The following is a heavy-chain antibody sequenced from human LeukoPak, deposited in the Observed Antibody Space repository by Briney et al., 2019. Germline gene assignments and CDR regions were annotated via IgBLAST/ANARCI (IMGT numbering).Heavy chain of an antibody. CDR1: GFTVSSNY. J-gene: IGHJ4*02. V-gene: IGHV3-66*01. Sequence: GGSLRLSCAASGFTVSSNYMSWVRQAPGKGLEWVSVIYSGGSTYYADSVQGRFTIFRDKSKNTLYLQMNSLRVEDTAVYFCTTWVGAHFDFWGQGTLVTVSS. CDR3: TTWVGAHFDF. CDR2: IYSGGST. D-gene: IGHD1-26*01.